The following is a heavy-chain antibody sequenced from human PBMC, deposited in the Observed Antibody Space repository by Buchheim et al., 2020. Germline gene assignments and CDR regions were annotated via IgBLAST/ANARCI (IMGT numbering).Heavy chain of an antibody. D-gene: IGHD4-23*01. Sequence: QVQLQQWGAGLLKPSETLSLTCAVYGGSFSGYYWSWIRQPPGKGLEWIGEINHSGSTNYNPSLKSRVTISVDTSKNQFSLKLSSVTAADTAVYYCARGNSPPTHYYYYYMDVWGKGTT. J-gene: IGHJ6*03. CDR2: INHSGST. CDR3: ARGNSPPTHYYYYYMDV. CDR1: GGSFSGYY. V-gene: IGHV4-34*01.